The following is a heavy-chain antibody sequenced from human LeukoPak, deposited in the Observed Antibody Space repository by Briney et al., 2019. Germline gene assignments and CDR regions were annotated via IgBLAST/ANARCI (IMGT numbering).Heavy chain of an antibody. D-gene: IGHD3-9*01. V-gene: IGHV4-39*02. CDR2: IYYSGST. J-gene: IGHJ6*02. Sequence: SETLSLTCTVSGGSISSSSYYWGWIRQPPGKGLEWIGSIYYSGSTYYNPSLKSRVTISVDTSKNQFSLKLSSVTAADTAVYYCARESVDILTESYYYGMDVWGQGTTVTVSS. CDR3: ARESVDILTESYYYGMDV. CDR1: GGSISSSSYY.